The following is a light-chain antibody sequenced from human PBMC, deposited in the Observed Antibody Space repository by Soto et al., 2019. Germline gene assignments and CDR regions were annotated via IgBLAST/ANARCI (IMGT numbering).Light chain of an antibody. CDR3: QQYDTSPLT. J-gene: IGKJ1*01. Sequence: EIVLTQSPGTLPWSPGERATLSCRASQSVSSTYLAWYQQQPGQAPSLLIYGASSRATGMQDRYSGSGSRTDFTLTISNREPEGFAVYFCQQYDTSPLTFGLGTKVEIK. V-gene: IGKV3-20*01. CDR2: GAS. CDR1: QSVSSTY.